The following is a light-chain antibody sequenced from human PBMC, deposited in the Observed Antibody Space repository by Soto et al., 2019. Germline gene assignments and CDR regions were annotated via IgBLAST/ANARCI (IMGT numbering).Light chain of an antibody. Sequence: QSLLTQRPSASESPGQAVAISGTGTSSDVGGYNYVSWYQQHLGKAPKLMIYEVNMRPSGVPDRFSCYKSGNTGARTVSGLQAEDEAAYYCSSYAGSRNVFGTGTKVTVL. CDR3: SSYAGSRNV. CDR1: SSDVGGYNY. J-gene: IGLJ1*01. CDR2: EVN. V-gene: IGLV2-8*01.